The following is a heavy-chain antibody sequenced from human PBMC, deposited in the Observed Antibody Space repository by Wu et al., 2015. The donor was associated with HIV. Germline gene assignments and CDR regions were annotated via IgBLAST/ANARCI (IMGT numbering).Heavy chain of an antibody. D-gene: IGHD6-13*01. CDR1: GYTFTDYY. CDR2: INPSGGST. CDR3: AIPNYSSSAYFDY. J-gene: IGHJ4*02. Sequence: VQLVQSGAEVKKPGATVKISCKVSGYTFTDYYMHWVQQAPGKGLEWMGIINPSGGSTSYAQKFQGRVTMTRDTSTSTVYMELSSLRSEDTAVYYCAIPNYSSSAYFDYWGQGTLVHRLL. V-gene: IGHV1-46*03.